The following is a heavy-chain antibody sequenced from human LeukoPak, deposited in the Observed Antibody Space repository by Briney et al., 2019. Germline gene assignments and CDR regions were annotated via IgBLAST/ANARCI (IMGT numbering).Heavy chain of an antibody. CDR1: GFTFSSYS. D-gene: IGHD2-21*01. V-gene: IGHV3-48*01. J-gene: IGHJ6*03. CDR2: ISSSSSTI. CDR3: RVIRAYYYYYMDV. Sequence: GGSLRLSCAASGFTFSSYSMNWVRQAPGKGLEWVSYISSSSSTIYYADSVKGRFTISRDNAKNSLYLQMNSLRAEDTAVYYCRVIRAYYYYYMDVWGKGTTVTVSS.